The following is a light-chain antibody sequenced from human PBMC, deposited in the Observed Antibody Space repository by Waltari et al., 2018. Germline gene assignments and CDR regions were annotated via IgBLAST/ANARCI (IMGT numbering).Light chain of an antibody. J-gene: IGKJ2*01. V-gene: IGKV1-5*03. CDR1: QSISSW. CDR3: QQYNSYSGT. CDR2: KAS. Sequence: DIQMTQSPSTLSASVGDRVTITCRASQSISSWLAWYQQKPGKVPKLLIHKASSLASGVRSRCSGSGAGTEFTLTISSLQPDDFATYYCQQYNSYSGTFGQGTKVEIK.